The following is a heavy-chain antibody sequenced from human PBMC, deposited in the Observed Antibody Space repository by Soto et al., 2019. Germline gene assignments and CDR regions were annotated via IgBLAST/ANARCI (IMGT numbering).Heavy chain of an antibody. J-gene: IGHJ4*02. CDR3: AKPGGTPTTNFDF. CDR1: GFMFEHYA. V-gene: IGHV3-23*01. CDR2: ISGNGENT. Sequence: EVQLLESGGDLVQPGGSLRLTCRTSGFMFEHYAMSWVRQAPGKGLEWVSTISGNGENTHYAGSVRGRFTIYRDNSKTTVYLQMNSLGVEDTAVYYCAKPGGTPTTNFDFWGLGTLVTVAS. D-gene: IGHD1-1*01.